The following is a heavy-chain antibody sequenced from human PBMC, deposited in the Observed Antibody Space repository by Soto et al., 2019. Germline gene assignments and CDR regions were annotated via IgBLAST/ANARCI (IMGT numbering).Heavy chain of an antibody. CDR1: GGSVSSNIYY. CDR2: IYYSGST. J-gene: IGHJ4*02. Sequence: SETLSLTCSVSGGSVSSNIYYWTWIRQHPGKGPEWIGHIYYSGSTYYNPSLKSRVTISLDMSKNQFSLKLTSVSAANTAVYYCARGYDYDSGGYLFDYWGQGTLVTVSS. D-gene: IGHD3-22*01. CDR3: ARGYDYDSGGYLFDY. V-gene: IGHV4-31*03.